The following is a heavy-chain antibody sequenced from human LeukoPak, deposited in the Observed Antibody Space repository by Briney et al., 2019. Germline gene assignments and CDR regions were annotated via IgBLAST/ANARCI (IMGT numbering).Heavy chain of an antibody. CDR3: AKDMGGHSYTFDY. D-gene: IGHD5-18*01. V-gene: IGHV3-43*01. Sequence: PGGSLRLSCAASGFTFDDYTMHWVRQAPGKGLEWVSLISWDGGGTYYADSVKGRFTISRDNSKNSLYLQMNSLRTEDTALYYCAKDMGGHSYTFDYWGQGTLVTVSS. J-gene: IGHJ4*02. CDR1: GFTFDDYT. CDR2: ISWDGGGT.